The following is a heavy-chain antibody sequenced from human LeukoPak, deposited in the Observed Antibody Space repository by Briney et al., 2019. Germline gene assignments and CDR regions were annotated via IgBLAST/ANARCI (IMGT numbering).Heavy chain of an antibody. CDR1: GGTFSSYA. Sequence: SVKVSCKASGGTFSSYAISWVRQAPGQGLEWMGGIIPIFGTANYAQKFQGRVTITADESTSTAYMELSSLRSEDTAVYYCARWSRGFGELLSYFDYWGQGTLVTVSS. J-gene: IGHJ4*02. CDR3: ARWSRGFGELLSYFDY. V-gene: IGHV1-69*13. D-gene: IGHD3-10*01. CDR2: IIPIFGTA.